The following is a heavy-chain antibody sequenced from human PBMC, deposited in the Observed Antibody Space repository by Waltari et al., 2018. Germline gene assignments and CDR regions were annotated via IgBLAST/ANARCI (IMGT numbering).Heavy chain of an antibody. J-gene: IGHJ4*02. V-gene: IGHV1-18*01. D-gene: IGHD2-21*02. CDR3: ARDSDAGDFLD. Sequence: QVQLVQSGGEVKKPGASVKVSCKTPGYTFTSCGISWVRQAPGQGLEWMGWISAYNGKTTSAQNFQGRVTMTTDTSTSTAFMDLRSLRSDDTAVYYCARDSDAGDFLDWGQGTLVTVSS. CDR2: ISAYNGKT. CDR1: GYTFTSCG.